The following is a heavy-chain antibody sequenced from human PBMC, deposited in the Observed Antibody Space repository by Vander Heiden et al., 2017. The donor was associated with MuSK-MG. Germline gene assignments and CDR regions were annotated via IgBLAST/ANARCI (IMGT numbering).Heavy chain of an antibody. D-gene: IGHD3-22*01. CDR3: ARDKGYYYDSSGYYYGYYYYYYGMDV. CDR2: IWYDGSNK. Sequence: QVQLVESGGGVVQPGRSLRLSCAASGFTFSSYGMHWVRQAPGKGLEWVAVIWYDGSNKDYADSVKGRFTISRDNSKNTLYLQMNSLRAEDTAVYYCARDKGYYYDSSGYYYGYYYYYYGMDVWGQGTTVTVSS. CDR1: GFTFSSYG. J-gene: IGHJ6*02. V-gene: IGHV3-33*01.